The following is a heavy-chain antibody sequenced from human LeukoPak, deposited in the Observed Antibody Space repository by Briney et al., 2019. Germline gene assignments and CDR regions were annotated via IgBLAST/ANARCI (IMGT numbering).Heavy chain of an antibody. Sequence: GGPLRLSCAASGFTFSSYAMHWVRQAPGKGLEWVAVISYDGSNKYYADSVKGRFTISRDNSKNTLYLQMNSLRAEDTAVYYCARDRRLFRCENDYWGQGTLVTVSS. CDR3: ARDRRLFRCENDY. CDR2: ISYDGSNK. V-gene: IGHV3-30*04. D-gene: IGHD3-22*01. CDR1: GFTFSSYA. J-gene: IGHJ4*02.